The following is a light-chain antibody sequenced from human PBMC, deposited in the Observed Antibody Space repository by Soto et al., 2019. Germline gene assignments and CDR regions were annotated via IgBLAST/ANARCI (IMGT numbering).Light chain of an antibody. CDR3: QQYNNWPPQWT. CDR1: QSISSW. V-gene: IGKV1-5*01. CDR2: GAS. Sequence: IQMTQSPSTLSASVGDRVTITCRASQSISSWLAWYQRKPGKAPKLLIYGASTRATGIPARFSGSGSGTEFTLTISSLQSEDFAVYYCQQYNNWPPQWTFGQGTKVDIK. J-gene: IGKJ1*01.